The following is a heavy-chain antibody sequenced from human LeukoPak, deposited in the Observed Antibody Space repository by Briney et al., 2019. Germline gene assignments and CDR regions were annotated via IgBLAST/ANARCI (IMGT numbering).Heavy chain of an antibody. D-gene: IGHD2-15*01. CDR1: GGSISTYY. Sequence: SETLSLTCTVSGGSISTYYWSWLRQPPGKGLEWIGYICNSGRTNYNPSLESRVTISVDTSKNQFSLKLNSVTAADTAVYYCVRERNCSGASCLDGFDIWGQGTMVTVSS. CDR3: VRERNCSGASCLDGFDI. J-gene: IGHJ3*02. V-gene: IGHV4-59*01. CDR2: ICNSGRT.